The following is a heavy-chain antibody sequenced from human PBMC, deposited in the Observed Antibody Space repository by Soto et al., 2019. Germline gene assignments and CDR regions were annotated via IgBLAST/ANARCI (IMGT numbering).Heavy chain of an antibody. V-gene: IGHV2-70*01. CDR2: IDWDDDK. CDR1: GFSRMTSGVC. Sequence: SGPALGNATVPLILSCTLFGFSRMTSGVCVSWIRQPPGKALEWLALIDWDDDKYYSTSLKTRLTISKDTSKNQVVLTMTNMDPVDTATYYCKLRNISYYGMDVWGQGTTVTVSS. J-gene: IGHJ6*02. CDR3: KLRNISYYGMDV. D-gene: IGHD1-7*01.